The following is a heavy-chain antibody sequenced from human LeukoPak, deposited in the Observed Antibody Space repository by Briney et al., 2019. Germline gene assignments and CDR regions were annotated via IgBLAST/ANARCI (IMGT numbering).Heavy chain of an antibody. CDR1: GFTFSSYS. CDR3: ARGYYDSSGYLNYFDY. CDR2: ISSSSSYI. D-gene: IGHD3-22*01. V-gene: IGHV3-21*01. Sequence: GGSLRLSCAASGFTFSSYSMNWVRQAPGKGLEWVSSISSSSSYIYYADSVKGRFTISRDNAKNSLYLQMNSLRAEDTAVYYCARGYYDSSGYLNYFDYWGQGTLVTVSS. J-gene: IGHJ4*02.